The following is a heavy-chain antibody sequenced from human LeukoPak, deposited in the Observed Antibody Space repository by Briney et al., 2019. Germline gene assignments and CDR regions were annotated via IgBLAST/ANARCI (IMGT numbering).Heavy chain of an antibody. CDR1: GFTFSSYA. V-gene: IGHV3-23*01. CDR2: ISDSGDTP. D-gene: IGHD2-21*01. CDR3: ARDPVPYCGGDC. Sequence: QSGGSLRLSCTASGFTFSSYAMSWVRQAPGKGLKWVSSISDSGDTPYYADSVKGRFTISRDNSKNTLYLQMNSLRAEDTAVYYCARDPVPYCGGDCWGQGTLVTVSS. J-gene: IGHJ4*02.